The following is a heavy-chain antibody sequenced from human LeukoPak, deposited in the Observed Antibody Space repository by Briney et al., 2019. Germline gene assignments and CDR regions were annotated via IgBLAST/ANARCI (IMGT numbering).Heavy chain of an antibody. V-gene: IGHV3-7*05. J-gene: IGHJ4*02. CDR2: IKLDGSEK. D-gene: IGHD6-19*01. Sequence: GGSLRLSCVASGFTFSTYWMSWVRQAPGKGLEWVANIKLDGSEKYYVDSVKGRFTISRDNAKNSLYLHMNSLRAEDTAVYYCARDYPPPPVAGPYYFDYWGQGNLVTVSS. CDR1: GFTFSTYW. CDR3: ARDYPPPPVAGPYYFDY.